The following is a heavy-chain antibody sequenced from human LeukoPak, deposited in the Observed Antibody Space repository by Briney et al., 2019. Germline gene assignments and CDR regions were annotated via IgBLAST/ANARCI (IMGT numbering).Heavy chain of an antibody. CDR2: ISSSGSTI. V-gene: IGHV3-48*03. CDR3: AAASAFSSSWRS. Sequence: GGSLRLSCAASGFTFSSYEMNWVRQAPGKGLEWVSYISSSGSTIYYADSVKGRFTISRDNAKNSLYLQMNSLRAEDTAVYYCAAASAFSSSWRSWGQGTVVTVSS. CDR1: GFTFSSYE. D-gene: IGHD6-13*01. J-gene: IGHJ5*02.